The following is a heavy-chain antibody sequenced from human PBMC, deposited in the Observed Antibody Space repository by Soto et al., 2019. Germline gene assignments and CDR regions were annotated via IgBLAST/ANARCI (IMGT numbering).Heavy chain of an antibody. CDR3: ARGRLGRINYFDY. D-gene: IGHD3-10*01. CDR1: GFTFSSYA. Sequence: GGSLRLSCAASGFTFSSYAMSWVRQAPGKGLEWVSAISGSGGSTYYADSVKGRFTISRDNSKNTLYLQMNSLRAEDTAVYYCARGRLGRINYFDYWGQGTLVTVSS. CDR2: ISGSGGST. J-gene: IGHJ4*02. V-gene: IGHV3-23*01.